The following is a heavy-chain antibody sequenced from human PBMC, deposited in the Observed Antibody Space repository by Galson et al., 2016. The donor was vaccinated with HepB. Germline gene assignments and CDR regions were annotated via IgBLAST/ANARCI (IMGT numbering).Heavy chain of an antibody. D-gene: IGHD6-19*01. J-gene: IGHJ3*02. Sequence: PALVKPTQTLTLTCDVSGFSLSTSGMAVAWIRQPPGKALEWFALIYWDDDKRYRPSLKSRITLTRDTYKNQVVLNMTNMDPADKATYYCAHYRSGWFSTGPDAFDTWGQGTMVTVSS. CDR2: IYWDDDK. CDR3: AHYRSGWFSTGPDAFDT. V-gene: IGHV2-5*02. CDR1: GFSLSTSGMA.